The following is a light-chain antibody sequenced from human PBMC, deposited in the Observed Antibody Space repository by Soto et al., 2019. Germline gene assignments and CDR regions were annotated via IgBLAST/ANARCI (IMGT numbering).Light chain of an antibody. J-gene: IGKJ5*01. CDR3: QQRSNWPPIT. V-gene: IGKV3-11*01. CDR1: QSVSSY. CDR2: DAS. Sequence: EIVLAQYPAPLSLAPGERATPSRRASQSVSSYLAWYQQKPGQAPRLLIYDASNRATGIPARFSGSGSGTDFTLTISSLEPEDFAVYYCQQRSNWPPITFGQGTRLEIK.